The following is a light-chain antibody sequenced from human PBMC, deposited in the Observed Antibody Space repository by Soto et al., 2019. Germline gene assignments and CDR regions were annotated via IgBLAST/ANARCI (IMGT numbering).Light chain of an antibody. CDR2: EGD. CDR1: SSDVGSYNL. CDR3: CSYAYSSTLV. Sequence: QSALTQPASVSGSSGQSITISCTGTSSDVGSYNLVSWHQQHPGKAPKLIIYEGDKRPSGISNRFSGSKSGNTASLTISGLQAEDEADYYCCSYAYSSTLVFGGGTTLTVL. V-gene: IGLV2-23*01. J-gene: IGLJ2*01.